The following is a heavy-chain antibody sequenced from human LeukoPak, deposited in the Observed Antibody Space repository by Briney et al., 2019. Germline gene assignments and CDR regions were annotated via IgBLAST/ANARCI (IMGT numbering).Heavy chain of an antibody. CDR2: INQDGSVK. CDR1: GFISSSYW. D-gene: IGHD1-26*01. Sequence: GGSLRLSCAASGFISSSYWMTWVRQAPGKGLEWVANINQDGSVKHYVDSVKGRFTVSRDNVKNSLYPEMNSLRAEDSAVYYCSAGDVFDIWGQGTMVTVSS. CDR3: SAGDVFDI. V-gene: IGHV3-7*01. J-gene: IGHJ3*02.